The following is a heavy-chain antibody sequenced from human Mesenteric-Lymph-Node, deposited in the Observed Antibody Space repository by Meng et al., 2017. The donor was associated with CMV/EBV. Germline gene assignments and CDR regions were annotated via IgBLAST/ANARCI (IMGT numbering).Heavy chain of an antibody. J-gene: IGHJ4*02. CDR1: GYTFTSYD. D-gene: IGHD3-3*01. CDR2: MNPNSGNT. CDR3: ARGAPYYDFWSGYPYYFDY. Sequence: ASVKVSCKASGYTFTSYDINWMRQATGQGLEWMGWMNPNSGNTGYAQKFQGRVTMTRNTSISTAYMELSSLRSEDTAVYYCARGAPYYDFWSGYPYYFDYWGQGTLVTVSS. V-gene: IGHV1-8*01.